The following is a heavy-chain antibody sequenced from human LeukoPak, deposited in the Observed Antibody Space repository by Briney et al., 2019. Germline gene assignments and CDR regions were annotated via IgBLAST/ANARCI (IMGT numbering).Heavy chain of an antibody. CDR3: AREAFSGGYYFDY. Sequence: SQTLSLTCTVSGDSISSGDYYRSWIRQPPGKGLEWIGYIFYSGSTYYNPSLKSQVTMSVDTSKNQFSLKLSSVTAADTAVYYCAREAFSGGYYFDYWGQGTLVTVSS. CDR1: GDSISSGDYY. V-gene: IGHV4-30-4*01. D-gene: IGHD3-3*01. CDR2: IFYSGST. J-gene: IGHJ4*02.